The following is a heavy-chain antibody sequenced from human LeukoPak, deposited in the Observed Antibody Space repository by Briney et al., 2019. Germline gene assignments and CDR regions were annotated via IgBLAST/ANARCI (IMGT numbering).Heavy chain of an antibody. CDR1: GYTFITSD. D-gene: IGHD1-7*01. CDR3: TRKLRLDEH. Sequence: GASVKVSCKASGYTFITSDINWVRQASGQGLEWMGYMGPNSGHTEFARKFQGRVTMTGDTSTGTAYMELSSLTPDDTAIYYCTRKLRLDEHWGQGTLVAVSS. J-gene: IGHJ4*02. CDR2: MGPNSGHT. V-gene: IGHV1-8*01.